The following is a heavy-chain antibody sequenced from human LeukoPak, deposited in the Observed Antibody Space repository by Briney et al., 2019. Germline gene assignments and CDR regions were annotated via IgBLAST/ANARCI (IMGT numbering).Heavy chain of an antibody. CDR3: AREGQPYNWFDP. CDR2: ISYDGSNK. CDR1: GFTFSSYA. D-gene: IGHD6-13*01. Sequence: GGSLRLSCAASGFTFSSYAMHWVRQAPGRGLEWVAVISYDGSNKYYADSVKGRFTISRDDSKKTLYLQMNGLGAEDTAVYYCAREGQPYNWFDPWGQGTLVTVSS. V-gene: IGHV3-30*01. J-gene: IGHJ5*02.